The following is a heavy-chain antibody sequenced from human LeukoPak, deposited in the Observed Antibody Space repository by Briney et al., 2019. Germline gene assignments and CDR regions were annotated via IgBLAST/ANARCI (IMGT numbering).Heavy chain of an antibody. CDR1: GFTFSSYG. V-gene: IGHV3-30*02. D-gene: IGHD3-22*01. J-gene: IGHJ4*02. CDR2: IRYDGSNK. Sequence: GGSLRLSCAASGFTFSSYGMHWVRQAPGKGLEWVAFIRYDGSNKYYADSVKGRFTISRDNSKNTLYLQMNSLRAEDTAVYYCAKGTYYYDGSGYYYGEFDYWGQGTLVTVSS. CDR3: AKGTYYYDGSGYYYGEFDY.